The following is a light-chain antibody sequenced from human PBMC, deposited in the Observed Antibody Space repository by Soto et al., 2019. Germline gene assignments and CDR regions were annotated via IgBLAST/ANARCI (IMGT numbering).Light chain of an antibody. CDR2: KAS. CDR3: QQYNSYPFT. CDR1: QSISSW. Sequence: DIQMTQSPSTLSASVGDRVTITCRASQSISSWLAWYQQKPGKAPKLLIYKASSLESGVPSRFSGSGSGTEFTLTITSLQPDAFATYDCQQYNSYPFTFGPSTKVDIK. V-gene: IGKV1-5*03. J-gene: IGKJ3*01.